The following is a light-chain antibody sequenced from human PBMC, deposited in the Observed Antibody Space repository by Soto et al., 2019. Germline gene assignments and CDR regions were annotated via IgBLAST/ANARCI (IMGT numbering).Light chain of an antibody. CDR1: QSVSSN. CDR2: GAA. CDR3: QQYINWPRT. Sequence: EIVMTQSPATLSVSPGERATLSCRASQSVSSNLACYQQKPGQAARLLFFGAATRTPSIPARFSGSGSGTESTLTISSLQSEDSAFYYYQQYINWPRTFGQGTKVEIK. J-gene: IGKJ1*01. V-gene: IGKV3-15*01.